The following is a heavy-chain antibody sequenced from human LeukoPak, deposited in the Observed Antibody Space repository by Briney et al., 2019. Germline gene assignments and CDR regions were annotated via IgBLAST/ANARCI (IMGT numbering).Heavy chain of an antibody. V-gene: IGHV1-69*13. D-gene: IGHD3-16*01. CDR3: ARETGWGSYGLDY. CDR1: AGTFSSYA. J-gene: IGHJ4*02. Sequence: SVKVSCKASAGTFSSYAISWVRQAPGQGLEWMGGIIPIFGPANYAQTFQGRVTITADESTSTAYMELSSLRSEDTAVYYCARETGWGSYGLDYWGQGTLVTVSS. CDR2: IIPIFGPA.